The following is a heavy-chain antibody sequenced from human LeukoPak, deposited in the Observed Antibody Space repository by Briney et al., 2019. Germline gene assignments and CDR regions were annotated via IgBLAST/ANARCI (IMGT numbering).Heavy chain of an antibody. D-gene: IGHD3-9*01. Sequence: PGGSLRLSCAASGFTVSSNYMSWVRQAPGKGLEWVSVIYSGGSTYYADSVKGRFTISRDNSKNTLYLQMNSLRAEDTAVYYCARMSSYYGIRYWGQGTLVTVSS. V-gene: IGHV3-53*01. J-gene: IGHJ4*02. CDR2: IYSGGST. CDR3: ARMSSYYGIRY. CDR1: GFTVSSNY.